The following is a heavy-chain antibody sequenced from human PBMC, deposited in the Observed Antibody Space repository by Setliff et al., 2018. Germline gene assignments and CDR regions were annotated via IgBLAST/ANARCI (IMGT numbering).Heavy chain of an antibody. CDR2: IYYSGST. J-gene: IGHJ5*02. D-gene: IGHD3-10*01. Sequence: PSETLSLTCTVSGGSISSYYWSWIRQPPGKGLEWIGYIYYSGSTNYNPSLKSRVTMSVDMSKNQFFLTLTSVTAVDTAVYYCARDGDYYGSGNRFDPWGQGTLVTVSS. CDR1: GGSISSYY. V-gene: IGHV4-59*01. CDR3: ARDGDYYGSGNRFDP.